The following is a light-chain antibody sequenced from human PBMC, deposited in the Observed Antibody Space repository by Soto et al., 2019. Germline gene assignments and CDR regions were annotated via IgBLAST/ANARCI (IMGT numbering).Light chain of an antibody. Sequence: QSALTQPASVSGSPGQSITISCTGTSSDVGSYNLVSWYQQHPGKAPKLMIYEGSKRPSGVSNRFSGSRSGNTASLTISGLLAEDEADYYCSSYADSRTYVFGTGTKLTVL. V-gene: IGLV2-23*01. CDR3: SSYADSRTYV. J-gene: IGLJ1*01. CDR1: SSDVGSYNL. CDR2: EGS.